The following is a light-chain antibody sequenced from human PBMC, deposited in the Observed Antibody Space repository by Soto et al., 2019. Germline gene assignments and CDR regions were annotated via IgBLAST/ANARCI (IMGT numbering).Light chain of an antibody. J-gene: IGLJ2*01. Sequence: QSVLTQPPSASGTPGQRVTISCSGSYSNIGNSYVYWYQQLPGTAPKLLIYRNSQRPSGVPDRFSGSKSDTSASLTINGLRSEDEADYYCAAWPERLNVQVIFGGGTKLPVL. V-gene: IGLV1-47*01. CDR3: AAWPERLNVQVI. CDR1: YSNIGNSY. CDR2: RNS.